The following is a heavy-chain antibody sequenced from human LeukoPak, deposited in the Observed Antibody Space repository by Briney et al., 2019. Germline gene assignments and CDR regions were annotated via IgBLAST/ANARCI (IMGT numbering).Heavy chain of an antibody. CDR1: GGSISSYY. CDR2: IYYSGNT. J-gene: IGHJ4*02. V-gene: IGHV4-59*01. D-gene: IGHD6-13*01. Sequence: SETLSLTCTVSGGSISSYYWSWIRQPPGKGLEWIGYIYYSGNTNYNPSLKTRVTISVDTSKNQFSLKLSSVTAADAAVYYCARAGSWKLNFDYWGQGTLVTVSS. CDR3: ARAGSWKLNFDY.